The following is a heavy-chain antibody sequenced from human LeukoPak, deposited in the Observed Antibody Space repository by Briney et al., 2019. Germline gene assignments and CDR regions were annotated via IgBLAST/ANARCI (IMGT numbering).Heavy chain of an antibody. Sequence: GGSLRLSCAASGFTFDDYGMSWVRQAPGKGLEWVSGINWNGGSTGYADSVKGRFTISRDNAKNSLYLQMNSLRAEDTALYHCAREVGSGSYYNYYYYYMDVWGKGTTVTISS. D-gene: IGHD3-10*01. V-gene: IGHV3-20*01. CDR1: GFTFDDYG. CDR2: INWNGGST. J-gene: IGHJ6*03. CDR3: AREVGSGSYYNYYYYYMDV.